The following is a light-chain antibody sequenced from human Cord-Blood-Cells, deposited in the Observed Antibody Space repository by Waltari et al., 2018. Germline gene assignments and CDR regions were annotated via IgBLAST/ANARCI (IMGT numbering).Light chain of an antibody. Sequence: SYVLTQPPSVSVAPGKTARITCGGNNIGSKSVHWYQQKPGQAPVLVVYDDSDRPSGIPGRFSCSNSGNTATLTISRVEAGDEADYYCQVWDSSSDHPVVFGGGTKLTVL. CDR3: QVWDSSSDHPVV. CDR1: NIGSKS. CDR2: DDS. V-gene: IGLV3-21*03. J-gene: IGLJ2*01.